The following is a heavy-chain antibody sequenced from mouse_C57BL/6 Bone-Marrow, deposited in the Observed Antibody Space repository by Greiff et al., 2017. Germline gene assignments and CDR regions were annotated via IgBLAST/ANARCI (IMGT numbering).Heavy chain of an antibody. J-gene: IGHJ2*01. Sequence: EVKLVESGAELVRPGASVKLSCTASGFNIKDDYMNWVKQRPEQGLEWIGWIDPENGDTEYASKFQGKATITADTSSNTAYLQLSSLTSEDTAVYYCTTIITTGYWGQGTTLTVSS. CDR1: GFNIKDDY. CDR3: TTIITTGY. D-gene: IGHD1-2*01. CDR2: IDPENGDT. V-gene: IGHV14-4*01.